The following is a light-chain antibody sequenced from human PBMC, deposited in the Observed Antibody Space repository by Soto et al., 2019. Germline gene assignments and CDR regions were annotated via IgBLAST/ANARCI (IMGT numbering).Light chain of an antibody. V-gene: IGKV3-11*01. J-gene: IGKJ1*01. CDR2: DTS. CDR1: PTVSSK. Sequence: EIGLTQSPATLSSSPGERATLSSRASPTVSSKLAWYQHKPGQAPRLLIYDTSNSATGIPARFSGSGSGTDFTLTISSLEPEDFAVYYCHPRMRWPRTFGRGTRVDIK. CDR3: HPRMRWPRT.